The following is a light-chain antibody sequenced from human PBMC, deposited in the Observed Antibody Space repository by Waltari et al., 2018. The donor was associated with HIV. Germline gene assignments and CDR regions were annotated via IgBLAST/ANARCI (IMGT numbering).Light chain of an antibody. CDR3: SSYTSSSTLGV. V-gene: IGLV2-14*01. CDR1: CSDVGGYNY. Sequence: QSALTQPASVSGSPGQSITISCTGTCSDVGGYNYVSWYQQHPGKAPKLMIYEVSNRPSGVSNRFSGSKSGNTASLTISGLQAEDEADYYCSSYTSSSTLGVFGGGTKLTVL. J-gene: IGLJ3*02. CDR2: EVS.